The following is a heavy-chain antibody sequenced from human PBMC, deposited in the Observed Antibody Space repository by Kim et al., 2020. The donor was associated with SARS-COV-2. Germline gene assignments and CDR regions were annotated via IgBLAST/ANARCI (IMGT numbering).Heavy chain of an antibody. J-gene: IGHJ6*02. V-gene: IGHV3-9*01. Sequence: GGSLRLSCAASGFTFDDYAMHWVRQAPGKGLEWVSGISWNSGSIGYADSVKGRFTISRDNAKNSLYLQMNSLRAEDTALYYCAKGVEVADPDYYYGMDVWGQGTTVTVSS. D-gene: IGHD6-19*01. CDR1: GFTFDDYA. CDR2: ISWNSGSI. CDR3: AKGVEVADPDYYYGMDV.